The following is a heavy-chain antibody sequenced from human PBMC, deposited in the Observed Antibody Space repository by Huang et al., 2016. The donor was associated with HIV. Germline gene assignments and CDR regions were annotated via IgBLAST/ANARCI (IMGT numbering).Heavy chain of an antibody. J-gene: IGHJ6*02. D-gene: IGHD2-15*01. CDR3: AKDRIWAPARVDGMDV. V-gene: IGHV1-2*02. CDR1: GYTLTDYY. Sequence: QVQLVQSGAAFKKPGASVQVSCKASGYTLTDYYLHWVRQAPGQGLEWMVWINTKIGDTKVAQRCHGEVSMTADTSSNTAYMEVTRLTSDDTATYYCAKDRIWAPARVDGMDVWGQGTTVVVSS. CDR2: INTKIGDT.